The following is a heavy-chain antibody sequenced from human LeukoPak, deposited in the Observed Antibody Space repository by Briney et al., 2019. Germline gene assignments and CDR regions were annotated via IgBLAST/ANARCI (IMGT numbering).Heavy chain of an antibody. CDR3: ARVGVVVAATGNLWFDP. Sequence: PGGSLRLSCAASGFTFSSYEMNWVRQAPGKGLEWVSYISSSGTTIYYADSEKGRFTISRDNAKNSLYLQMNSLRAEDTAVYYCARVGVVVAATGNLWFDPWGQGTLVTVSS. CDR2: ISSSGTTI. J-gene: IGHJ5*02. CDR1: GFTFSSYE. D-gene: IGHD2-15*01. V-gene: IGHV3-48*03.